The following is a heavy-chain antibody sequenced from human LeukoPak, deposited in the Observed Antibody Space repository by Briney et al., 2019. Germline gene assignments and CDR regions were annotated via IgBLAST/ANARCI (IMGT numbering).Heavy chain of an antibody. CDR2: ISGSGSST. D-gene: IGHD6-13*01. CDR3: AKKPRDVGSGWSYYFDY. V-gene: IGHV3-23*01. J-gene: IGHJ4*02. CDR1: GFTFSSYA. Sequence: TGGSLRLSCAASGFTFSSYAMSWVRQAPGKGLEWVSAISGSGSSTYYADSVEGRFTISRDNSKNTLYLQMNSLRAEDTAIYYCAKKPRDVGSGWSYYFDYWGQGTLVPVSS.